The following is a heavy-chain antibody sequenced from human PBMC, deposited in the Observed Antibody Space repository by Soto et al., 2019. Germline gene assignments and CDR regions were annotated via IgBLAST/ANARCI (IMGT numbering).Heavy chain of an antibody. Sequence: GGSLRLSCAASGFTFSSYAMHWVRQAPGKGLEWVAVISYDGSNKYYAVSVKGRFTLSRDNSKNTLYLQMNSLRAEDTAVYYCARNKPRDVRKVGSDTAMRMVYYGMDVWGQGTTVTVSS. J-gene: IGHJ6*02. CDR1: GFTFSSYA. CDR2: ISYDGSNK. CDR3: ARNKPRDVRKVGSDTAMRMVYYGMDV. V-gene: IGHV3-30-3*01. D-gene: IGHD5-18*01.